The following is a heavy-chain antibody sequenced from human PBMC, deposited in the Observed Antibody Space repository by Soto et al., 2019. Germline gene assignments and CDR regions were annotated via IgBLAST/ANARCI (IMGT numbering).Heavy chain of an antibody. Sequence: PGESLKIACKGSGDIFTSYWICCCLQMRVKGLEWMGIVYPGDSDTRYSPSFQGQVTISADKSISTAYLQWSSLKASDTAMYYCARLGATDVYYFDYWGQGTLVTVSS. D-gene: IGHD1-26*01. CDR1: GDIFTSYW. V-gene: IGHV5-51*01. J-gene: IGHJ4*02. CDR2: VYPGDSDT. CDR3: ARLGATDVYYFDY.